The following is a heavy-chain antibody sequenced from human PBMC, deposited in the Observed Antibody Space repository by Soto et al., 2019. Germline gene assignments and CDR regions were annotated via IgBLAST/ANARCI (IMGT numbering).Heavy chain of an antibody. CDR3: ARAGVNYYGSGSYYNPYYYYYYGMDV. D-gene: IGHD3-10*01. Sequence: GGSLRLSCAASGFTFSSYAMHWVRQAPGKGLEWVAVISYDGSNKYYADSVKGRFTISRDNSKNTLYLQMNSLRAEDTAVYYCARAGVNYYGSGSYYNPYYYYYYGMDVWGQGTTVTVSS. CDR1: GFTFSSYA. CDR2: ISYDGSNK. J-gene: IGHJ6*02. V-gene: IGHV3-30-3*01.